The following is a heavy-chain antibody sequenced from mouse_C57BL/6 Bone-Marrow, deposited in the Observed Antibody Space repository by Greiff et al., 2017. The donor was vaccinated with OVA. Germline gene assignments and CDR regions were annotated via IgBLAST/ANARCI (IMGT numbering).Heavy chain of an antibody. CDR1: EYEFPSHD. CDR3: ARGDYDGAFAY. D-gene: IGHD2-4*01. CDR2: INSDGGST. J-gene: IGHJ3*01. V-gene: IGHV5-2*01. Sequence: EVKLMESGGGLVQPGESLKLSCESNEYEFPSHDMSWVRKTPEKRLELVAAINSDGGSTYYPDTMGRRFIISRDNTKKTLYLQMSSLRSEDTALYYCARGDYDGAFAYWGQGTLVTVSA.